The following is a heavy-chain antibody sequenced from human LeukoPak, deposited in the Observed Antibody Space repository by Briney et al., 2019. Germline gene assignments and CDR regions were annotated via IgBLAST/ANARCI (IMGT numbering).Heavy chain of an antibody. V-gene: IGHV3-66*01. CDR1: GFTVSSNY. D-gene: IGHD1-26*01. CDR2: IYSGGST. CDR3: AREWELYLDY. J-gene: IGHJ4*02. Sequence: GGSLRLSCAASGFTVSSNYMSWVRQAPGKGLEWVSVIYSGGSTYYADSVKGRFTISRDNAKNSLALQMNSLRAEDTAVYYCAREWELYLDYWGQGTLVTVSS.